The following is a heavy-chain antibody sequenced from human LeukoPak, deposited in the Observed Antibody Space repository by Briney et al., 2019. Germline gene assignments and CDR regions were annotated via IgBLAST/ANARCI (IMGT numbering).Heavy chain of an antibody. CDR3: ARDGNFGYDAFDI. V-gene: IGHV3-33*01. CDR1: GFTFSSYG. J-gene: IGHJ3*02. D-gene: IGHD3-10*01. Sequence: PGGSLRLSCGASGFTFSSYGMLWVRQAPGKGLDWVAVIWEDGSNKYYADSVKGRFTISRDNFENTLYLQMNSLRAEDTAVYYCARDGNFGYDAFDIWGQGTMVTVSS. CDR2: IWEDGSNK.